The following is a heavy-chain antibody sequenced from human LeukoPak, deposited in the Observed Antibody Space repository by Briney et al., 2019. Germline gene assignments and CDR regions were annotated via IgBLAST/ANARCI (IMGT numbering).Heavy chain of an antibody. CDR3: ARVLQNYYHMDV. J-gene: IGHJ6*03. V-gene: IGHV4-59*11. CDR2: IYDSGSA. CDR1: GVSINSHY. Sequence: SETLSLTCTVSGVSINSHYWSWIRQPPGKGLEWIGFIYDSGSANYNSSLKSRVTMTVDTSKNQFSLKLNSVIAADTAVYYCARVLQNYYHMDVWGKGTTVTVSS. D-gene: IGHD3-3*01.